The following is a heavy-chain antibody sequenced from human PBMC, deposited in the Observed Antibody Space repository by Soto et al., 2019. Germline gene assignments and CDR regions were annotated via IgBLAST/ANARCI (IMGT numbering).Heavy chain of an antibody. V-gene: IGHV3-23*01. D-gene: IGHD3-3*01. Sequence: EVQLLESGGGLVQPGGSLRLSCAASGFTFNSYAMSWVRQAPGKGLEWVSTITGRDTGTYYADSVKGRFIISRDSSKTTLYLQMNSLRPEDTAEYFCAKNVLSGYPPLGMDVWGQGTTVTVSS. CDR1: GFTFNSYA. CDR2: ITGRDTGT. CDR3: AKNVLSGYPPLGMDV. J-gene: IGHJ6*02.